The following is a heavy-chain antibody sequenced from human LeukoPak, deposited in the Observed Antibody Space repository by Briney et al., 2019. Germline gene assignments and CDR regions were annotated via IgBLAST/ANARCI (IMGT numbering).Heavy chain of an antibody. J-gene: IGHJ4*02. V-gene: IGHV4-34*01. CDR2: INHSGST. D-gene: IGHD3-22*01. CDR1: GGSFSGYY. CDR3: ARADMIVVVTYDY. Sequence: KPSETLSLTSAVYGGSFSGYYGSWIRQPPGKGLEWIGEINHSGSTNYNPSLKSRVTISVDTSKNQFSLKLSSETAADTAVYYCARADMIVVVTYDYWGQGTLVTVSS.